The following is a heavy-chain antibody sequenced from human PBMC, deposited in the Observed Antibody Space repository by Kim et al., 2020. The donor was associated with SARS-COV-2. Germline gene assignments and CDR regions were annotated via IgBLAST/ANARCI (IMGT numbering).Heavy chain of an antibody. CDR3: AKNGWGSYLGGLSSFDY. J-gene: IGHJ4*02. CDR1: GFTFSSYA. Sequence: GGSLRLSCAASGFTFSSYAMSWVRQAPGKGLEWVSAISGSGGSTYYADSVKGRFTISRDNSKNTLYLQMNSLRAEDTAVYYCAKNGWGSYLGGLSSFDYWGQGTLVTVSS. V-gene: IGHV3-23*01. CDR2: ISGSGGST. D-gene: IGHD1-26*01.